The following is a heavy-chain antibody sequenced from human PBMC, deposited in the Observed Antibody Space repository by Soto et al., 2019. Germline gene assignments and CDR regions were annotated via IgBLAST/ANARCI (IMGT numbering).Heavy chain of an antibody. CDR1: GGSFSGYY. J-gene: IGHJ4*02. CDR2: INHSGST. CDR3: ASPAQAWLTLDY. D-gene: IGHD5-12*01. V-gene: IGHV4-34*01. Sequence: SETLSLTCAVYGGSFSGYYWSWIRQPPGKGLEWIGEINHSGSTNYNPSLKSRVTISVDTSKNQFSLKLSSVTAADTAVYYCASPAQAWLTLDYWGQGTLVTVSS.